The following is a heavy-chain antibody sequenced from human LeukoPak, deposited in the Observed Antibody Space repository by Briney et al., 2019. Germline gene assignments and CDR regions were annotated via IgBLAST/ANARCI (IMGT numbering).Heavy chain of an antibody. CDR1: GFTFSSYG. D-gene: IGHD2-2*01. CDR2: IWYDGSNK. CDR3: AKRPVAPAAPLGNWFDP. Sequence: PGGSLRLSCAASGFTFSSYGMHWVRQAPGKGLEWVAVIWYDGSNKYYADSVKGRFTISRDNSKNTLYLQMNSLRAEDTAVYYCAKRPVAPAAPLGNWFDPWGQGTLVTVSS. J-gene: IGHJ5*02. V-gene: IGHV3-33*06.